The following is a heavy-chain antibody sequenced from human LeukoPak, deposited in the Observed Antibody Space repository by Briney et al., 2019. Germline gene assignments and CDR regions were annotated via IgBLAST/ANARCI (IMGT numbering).Heavy chain of an antibody. CDR2: TSFDGSDN. CDR3: ARAPGTMIVVDY. J-gene: IGHJ4*02. V-gene: IGHV3-30*04. Sequence: GRSLRLSCAASGFTFCSYAMHWVRQAPGKGLKWVAVTSFDGSDNYYADSVKGRFTISRDNSKNTLYLQMNSLRPDDTAVYYCARAPGTMIVVDYWGQGTLVTVSS. D-gene: IGHD3-22*01. CDR1: GFTFCSYA.